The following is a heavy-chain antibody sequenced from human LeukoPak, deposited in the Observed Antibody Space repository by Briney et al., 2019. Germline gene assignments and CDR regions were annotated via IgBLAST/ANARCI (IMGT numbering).Heavy chain of an antibody. J-gene: IGHJ4*02. CDR2: LYRGGRT. V-gene: IGHV3-53*05. D-gene: IGHD3-10*01. CDR3: ARDYYGSGSYYHDF. CDR1: GFTVSSIY. Sequence: PGGTVSLSCAASGFTVSSIYMMWAPQAPGRGWEGGKVLYRGGRTYSPNPVKGRFTISNDNSENTLYLQMNSLRAEDTAVYYGARDYYGSGSYYHDFWGQGTLVTVSS.